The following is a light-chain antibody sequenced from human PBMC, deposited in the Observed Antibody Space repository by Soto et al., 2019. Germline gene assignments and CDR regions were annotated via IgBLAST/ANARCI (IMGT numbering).Light chain of an antibody. CDR1: QSVLYSSNNENY. V-gene: IGKV4-1*01. CDR2: WAS. Sequence: DIVMTQSPDSLAVSLGERATINCKSSQSVLYSSNNENYLAWYQQKPGQPPKLLIYWASTRESGVPDRFSGSGSGTDFTLTINNVQAEDVAVYYCQQYYNVPYTFGQGTKLEVK. CDR3: QQYYNVPYT. J-gene: IGKJ2*01.